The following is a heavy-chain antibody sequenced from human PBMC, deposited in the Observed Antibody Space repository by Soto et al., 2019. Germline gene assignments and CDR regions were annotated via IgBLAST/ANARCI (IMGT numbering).Heavy chain of an antibody. Sequence: QVQLVESGGGVVQPGTSLRLSCAASGFSFRTYAMHWVRQAPGKGLEWVAFVSYDGSVKYYADSVRGRFTISRDNSQNRLFLQMNTLRDEDTALYACARVADDGYRTWSSSFDYWGQGTLVTVSS. CDR1: GFSFRTYA. D-gene: IGHD5-18*01. J-gene: IGHJ4*02. CDR2: VSYDGSVK. CDR3: ARVADDGYRTWSSSFDY. V-gene: IGHV3-30-3*02.